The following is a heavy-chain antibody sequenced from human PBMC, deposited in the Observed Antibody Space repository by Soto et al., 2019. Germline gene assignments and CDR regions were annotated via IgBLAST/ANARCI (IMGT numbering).Heavy chain of an antibody. CDR3: ARIQLGYDAFDI. D-gene: IGHD6-6*01. CDR2: MNPNSGNT. Sequence: TSVKLSCEASGDTFTSYDINWVRQATGQGLEWMGWMNPNSGNTGYAQKFQGRVTMTRNTSISTAYMELNSLRAEDTAVYYCARIQLGYDAFDIWGQGTMVTVSS. CDR1: GDTFTSYD. V-gene: IGHV1-8*01. J-gene: IGHJ3*02.